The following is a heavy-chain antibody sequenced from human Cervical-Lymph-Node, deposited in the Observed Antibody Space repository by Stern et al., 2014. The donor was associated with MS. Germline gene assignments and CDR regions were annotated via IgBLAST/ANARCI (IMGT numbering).Heavy chain of an antibody. Sequence: DQLVESGGAVVQPGRSLRLSCAASGFTFSSYGMHLVRQAPGKGLEWVTVIPYDGNHKYDAASVKGRFTSSRDNSKNTLHLQMNSVTPDDTAIYYCARDYEDTSMLFDHWGQGTLVTVSS. CDR2: IPYDGNHK. CDR1: GFTFSSYG. V-gene: IGHV3-30*03. J-gene: IGHJ4*02. CDR3: ARDYEDTSMLFDH. D-gene: IGHD2-8*01.